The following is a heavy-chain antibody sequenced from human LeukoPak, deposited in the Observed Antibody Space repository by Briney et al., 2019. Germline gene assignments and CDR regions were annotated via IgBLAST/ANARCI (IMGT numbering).Heavy chain of an antibody. CDR1: GGSFSGYY. Sequence: SETLSLTCAVYGGSFSGYYWSWIRQPPGKGLEWIGEINHSGSTNYNPSLKSRVTISVDTSKNQFSLKLSSVTAADTAVYYCARGVVEMATMDDAFDIWGQGTMVTVPS. CDR2: INHSGST. J-gene: IGHJ3*02. V-gene: IGHV4-34*01. D-gene: IGHD5-24*01. CDR3: ARGVVEMATMDDAFDI.